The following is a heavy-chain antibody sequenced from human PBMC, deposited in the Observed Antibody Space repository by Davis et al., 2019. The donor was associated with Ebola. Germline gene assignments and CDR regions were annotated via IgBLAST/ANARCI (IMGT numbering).Heavy chain of an antibody. CDR2: MNPNSGNT. D-gene: IGHD2-21*01. CDR3: ARGGVAYSDLDY. V-gene: IGHV1-8*02. CDR1: GYTFTDYY. J-gene: IGHJ4*02. Sequence: ASVKVSCKASGYTFTDYYVHWVRQATGQGLEWMGWMNPNSGNTGCAQKFQGRVTMTRENSMSTAYMELSSLRSEDTAVYFCARGGVAYSDLDYWGQGTLVAVSS.